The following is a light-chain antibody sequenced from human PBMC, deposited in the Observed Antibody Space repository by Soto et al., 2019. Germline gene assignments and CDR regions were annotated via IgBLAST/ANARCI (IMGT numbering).Light chain of an antibody. CDR1: SSNIGAGYG. V-gene: IGLV1-40*01. CDR3: QSYDSSLSGAV. Sequence: QSVLTQPPSVSGAPGQWVSISCTGSSSNIGAGYGVHWYQQLPGTAPKLLIYANTNRPSGVPDRFSGSQSGTSASLAITGLQAEDETDYYCQSYDSSLSGAVFGGGTKVTVL. CDR2: ANT. J-gene: IGLJ3*02.